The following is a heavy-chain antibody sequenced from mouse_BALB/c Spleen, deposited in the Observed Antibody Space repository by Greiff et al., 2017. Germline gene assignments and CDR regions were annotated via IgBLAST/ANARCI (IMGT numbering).Heavy chain of an antibody. J-gene: IGHJ2*01. V-gene: IGHV1S137*01. D-gene: IGHD1-1*01. CDR1: GYTFTDYA. CDR2: ISTYYGDA. CDR3: ARSNFITTVPFY. Sequence: VKLQESGAELVRPGVSVKISCKGSGYTFTDYAMHWVKQSHAKSLEWIGVISTYYGDASYNQKFKGKATMTVDKSSSTAYMELARLTSEDSAIYYCARSNFITTVPFYWGQGTTLTVSS.